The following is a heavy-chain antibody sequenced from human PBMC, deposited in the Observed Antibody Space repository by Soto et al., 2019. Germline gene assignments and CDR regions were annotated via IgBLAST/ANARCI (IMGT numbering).Heavy chain of an antibody. CDR3: ASEYFAGREVGASPNAAFDI. CDR1: DGNIISYC. D-gene: IGHD1-26*01. J-gene: IGHJ3*02. CDR2: IYHSGRT. Sequence: SETLSLPYTVSDGNIISYCWSWIRQNPGKGLEWIGEIYHSGRTNYHPSLKSRVTISVDKSKNQFSLKLSSVTAADTAVYYCASEYFAGREVGASPNAAFDILGQGTMVTGS. V-gene: IGHV4-59*12.